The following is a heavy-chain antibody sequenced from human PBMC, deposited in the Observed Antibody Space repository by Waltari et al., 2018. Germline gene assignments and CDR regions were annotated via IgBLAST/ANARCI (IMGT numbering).Heavy chain of an antibody. CDR1: GGSFSGYY. CDR2: INHSGST. V-gene: IGHV4-34*01. J-gene: IGHJ6*02. Sequence: QVQLQQWGAGLLKPSETLSLTCAVHGGSFSGYYWSWIRQPPGKGLEWIGEINHSGSTNYNPSLKSRVTISVDTSKNQFSLKLSSVTAADTAVYYCAKLYGSGSYYGYYGMDVWGQGTTVTVSS. CDR3: AKLYGSGSYYGYYGMDV. D-gene: IGHD3-10*01.